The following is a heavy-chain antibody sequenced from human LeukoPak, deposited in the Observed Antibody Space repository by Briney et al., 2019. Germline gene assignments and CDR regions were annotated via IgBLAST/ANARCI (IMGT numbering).Heavy chain of an antibody. CDR3: VRVEDWGAAGNRMDY. Sequence: GGSLRLSRAASGFAFSTYTMSWVRQAPGKGLEWVSSIPSSSASMYYADSVRGRFTISRDNAKNSLYLQMNSLKAEDTAVYSCVRVEDWGAAGNRMDYWGQGTLVTVSS. D-gene: IGHD1-26*01. J-gene: IGHJ4*02. CDR1: GFAFSTYT. V-gene: IGHV3-21*01. CDR2: IPSSSASM.